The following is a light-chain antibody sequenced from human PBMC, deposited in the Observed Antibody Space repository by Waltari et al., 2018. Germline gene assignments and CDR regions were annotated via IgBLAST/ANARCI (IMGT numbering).Light chain of an antibody. CDR2: DAS. V-gene: IGKV3-11*02. CDR3: QHRRNWPPYT. CDR1: ESIGIY. Sequence: EIVLTQSPATLSLSPGERATLSCRASESIGIYLTWYQHKPGQAPRLLIYDASNRATGIPARFSGGGSGRDFTLTINSLEPEDFTVYYSQHRRNWPPYTFGQGTKLGIK. J-gene: IGKJ2*01.